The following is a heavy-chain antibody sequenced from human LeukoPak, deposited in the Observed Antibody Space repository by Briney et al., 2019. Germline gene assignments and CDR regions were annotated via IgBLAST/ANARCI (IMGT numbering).Heavy chain of an antibody. CDR3: ARDGHGNFWRARRTYYMDV. V-gene: IGHV3-23*01. CDR2: ISGSGEST. D-gene: IGHD3-3*01. Sequence: PGGSLRLSCAASGFSFSSYAMSWVRQAPGKGLEWVSGISGSGESTYYADSVKGRFTISRDNAKNSLYLQMNSLRAEDTAVYYCARDGHGNFWRARRTYYMDVWGKGTTVTVSS. J-gene: IGHJ6*03. CDR1: GFSFSSYA.